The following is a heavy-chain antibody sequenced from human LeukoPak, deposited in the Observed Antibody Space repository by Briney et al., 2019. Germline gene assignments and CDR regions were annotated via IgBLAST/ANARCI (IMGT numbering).Heavy chain of an antibody. V-gene: IGHV3-43*02. D-gene: IGHD3-22*01. CDR2: ISGDGGST. CDR1: GFTFDDYA. CDR3: AKSPLSSGYFHELDY. Sequence: PGGSLRLSCAASGFTFDDYAMHWVRQAPGKGLEWVSLISGDGGSTYYADSVKGRFTISRDNSKNSLYLQMNSLRTEDTALYYCAKSPLSSGYFHELDYWGQGTLVTVSS. J-gene: IGHJ4*02.